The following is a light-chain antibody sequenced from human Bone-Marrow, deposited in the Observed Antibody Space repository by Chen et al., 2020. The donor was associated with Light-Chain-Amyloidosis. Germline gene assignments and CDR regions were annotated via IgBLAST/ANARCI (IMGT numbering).Light chain of an antibody. CDR2: RNT. Sequence: SYELTQPPSVSVSPGQTARITCSGDDLPTKYAYWYQQKPGQAPVLVIHRNTERPSGISERFSGASSGTTATLTIRGVQGEDEADYHCQSADSSGTYEVIFGGGTKLTVL. CDR1: DLPTKY. CDR3: QSADSSGTYEVI. V-gene: IGLV3-25*03. J-gene: IGLJ2*01.